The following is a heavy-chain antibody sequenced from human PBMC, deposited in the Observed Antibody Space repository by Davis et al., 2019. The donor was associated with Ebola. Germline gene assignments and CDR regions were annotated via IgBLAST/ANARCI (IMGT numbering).Heavy chain of an antibody. CDR1: GGSFSGYY. D-gene: IGHD5-24*01. J-gene: IGHJ6*02. CDR2: INHSGSS. Sequence: PSETLSLTCAVYGGSFSGYYWSWIRQTPGKGLEWIGEINHSGSSNYNPSLKSRVTISVGTSNNQFSLKLSSVTAADTAVYYCARAGRDGYNYRLYYYYYGMDVWGQGTTVTVSS. CDR3: ARAGRDGYNYRLYYYYYGMDV. V-gene: IGHV4-34*01.